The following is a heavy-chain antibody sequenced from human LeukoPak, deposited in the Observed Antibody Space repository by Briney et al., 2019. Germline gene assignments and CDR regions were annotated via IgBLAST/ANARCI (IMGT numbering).Heavy chain of an antibody. J-gene: IGHJ4*02. D-gene: IGHD5-24*01. Sequence: GGSLRLSCAASGFNVTTNCMSWVRQAPGKGLEWVSVIYSGGTTYYADSVKGRFTISRDISKNTLSLQMNSLRAEDTAVYYCARGRRDGYNLGYWGQGTLVAVSS. V-gene: IGHV3-53*01. CDR1: GFNVTTNC. CDR2: IYSGGTT. CDR3: ARGRRDGYNLGY.